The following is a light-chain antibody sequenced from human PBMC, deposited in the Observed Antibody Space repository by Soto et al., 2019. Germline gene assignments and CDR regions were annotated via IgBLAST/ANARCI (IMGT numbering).Light chain of an antibody. Sequence: QSALTQPPSASGSPGQSVTISCTGTSSDVGGYNYVSWYQQHPGKAHKLMIYEVSKRPSGVPDRFSGSKSGNTASLTVSGLQAEDEADYYCSSYAGSNNRVFGGGTKLTVL. CDR1: SSDVGGYNY. V-gene: IGLV2-8*01. CDR2: EVS. CDR3: SSYAGSNNRV. J-gene: IGLJ3*02.